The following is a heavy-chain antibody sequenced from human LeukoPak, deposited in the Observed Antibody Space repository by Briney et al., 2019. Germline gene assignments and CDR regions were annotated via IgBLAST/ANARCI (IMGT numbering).Heavy chain of an antibody. V-gene: IGHV1-18*01. J-gene: IGHJ5*02. CDR1: GYTFTSYG. D-gene: IGHD1-14*01. CDR2: ISTYNGSP. CDR3: ARARTLHNWFDP. Sequence: ASVKVSCKASGYTFTSYGISWVRQAPGQGLEWMGWISTYNGSPNYAQNFRDRVTMTTDTPTTTAYMELSSLTSDDTAMYYCARARTLHNWFDPWGQGTLVTVSS.